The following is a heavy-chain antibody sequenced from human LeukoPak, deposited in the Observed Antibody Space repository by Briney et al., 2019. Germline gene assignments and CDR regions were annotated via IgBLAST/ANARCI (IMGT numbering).Heavy chain of an antibody. Sequence: GGSLRLSCAASGFTFSDYYMSWIRQAPGKGLEWVSYISSSGNIIYYVDSVKGRFTISRDNAKNSLYLQMNSLRVEDTAVYYCARDAKSGYSSSWNDYWGQGTLVTVSS. D-gene: IGHD6-13*01. V-gene: IGHV3-11*01. CDR2: ISSSGNII. CDR1: GFTFSDYY. CDR3: ARDAKSGYSSSWNDY. J-gene: IGHJ4*02.